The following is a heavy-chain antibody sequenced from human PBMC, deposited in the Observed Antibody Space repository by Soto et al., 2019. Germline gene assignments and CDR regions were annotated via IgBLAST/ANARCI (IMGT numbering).Heavy chain of an antibody. J-gene: IGHJ4*02. D-gene: IGHD2-21*01. V-gene: IGHV5-51*01. CDR1: GYRFTSYW. CDR2: IYPGDSDT. CDR3: ARHLRASYRPYYFDY. Sequence: GESLKISCKGSGYRFTSYWIGWVRQMPGKGLEWMGIIYPGDSDTRYSPSFQGQVTISADKSISTAYLQWSSLKASDTAMYYCARHLRASYRPYYFDYWGQGTLVTVSS.